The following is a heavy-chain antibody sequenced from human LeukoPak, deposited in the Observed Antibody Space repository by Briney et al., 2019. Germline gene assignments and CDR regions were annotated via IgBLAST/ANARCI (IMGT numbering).Heavy chain of an antibody. CDR2: IHPDGSIT. J-gene: IGHJ5*02. V-gene: IGHV3-74*03. D-gene: IGHD5-12*01. CDR3: APQQTYSPYNWFDP. Sequence: GGSLRLSCVGSGFTISNYWMHWVRQAPGTGLVWVSRIHPDGSITTYADSVKGRFTIFRDNAKNTLYLQMSSLRAEDTAVYYCAPQQTYSPYNWFDPWGQGTLVTVSS. CDR1: GFTISNYW.